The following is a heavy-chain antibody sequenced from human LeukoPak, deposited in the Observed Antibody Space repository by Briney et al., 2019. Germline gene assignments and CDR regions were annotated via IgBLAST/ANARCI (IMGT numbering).Heavy chain of an antibody. D-gene: IGHD7-27*01. J-gene: IGHJ6*03. CDR3: AIPPGDRADMDV. V-gene: IGHV1-69*06. CDR1: GYTFTGYY. CDR2: IIPIFGTA. Sequence: AASVKVSCKASGYTFTGYYMHWVRQAPGQGLEWMGGIIPIFGTANYAQKFQGRVTITADKSTSTAYMELSSLRSEDTAVYYCAIPPGDRADMDVWGKGTTVTVSS.